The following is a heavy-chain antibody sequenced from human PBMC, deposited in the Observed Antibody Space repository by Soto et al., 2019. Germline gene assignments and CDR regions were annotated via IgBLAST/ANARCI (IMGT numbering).Heavy chain of an antibody. D-gene: IGHD6-13*01. V-gene: IGHV5-51*03. CDR2: IYPVDSDT. Sequence: EVYLAQSGAEVKKPGESLKISCKGSGYNFNRYWIGWVRQMPVKGLEWMGGIYPVDSDTRYSPSLQGKVTISAAKSSRAAYLQWSSLQASDTATYYCARSLVNGTYEAFDIWGQGKMVTVSS. J-gene: IGHJ3*02. CDR3: ARSLVNGTYEAFDI. CDR1: GYNFNRYW.